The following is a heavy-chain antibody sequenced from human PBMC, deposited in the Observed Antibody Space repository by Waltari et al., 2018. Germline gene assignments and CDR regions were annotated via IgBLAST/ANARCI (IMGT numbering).Heavy chain of an antibody. D-gene: IGHD4-17*01. Sequence: QVQLQESGPGLVKPSQTLSLTCTVSGGSISSGSYYWSWNRQPAGTGLEWIGRIYTSGSTNYNPSLKSRVTISVDTSKNQFSLKLSSVTAADTAVYYCARITNYGYGDYWAYYFDYWGQGTLVTVSS. V-gene: IGHV4-61*02. CDR2: IYTSGST. CDR1: GGSISSGSYY. J-gene: IGHJ4*02. CDR3: ARITNYGYGDYWAYYFDY.